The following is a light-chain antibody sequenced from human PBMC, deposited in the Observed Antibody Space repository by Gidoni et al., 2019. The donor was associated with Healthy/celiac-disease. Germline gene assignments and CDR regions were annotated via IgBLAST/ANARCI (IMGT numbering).Light chain of an antibody. CDR1: QSVLYSSNNKNY. J-gene: IGKJ3*01. CDR3: QQYYSTPFT. V-gene: IGKV4-1*01. Sequence: IVMTQSPDSLAVPLGERATINCTSSQSVLYSSNNKNYLAWYQQKPGQPPKLLIYRASTRESGVPDRFSGSGSGTDFTLTISSLQAEDVAVYYCQQYYSTPFTFGPXTKVDIK. CDR2: RAS.